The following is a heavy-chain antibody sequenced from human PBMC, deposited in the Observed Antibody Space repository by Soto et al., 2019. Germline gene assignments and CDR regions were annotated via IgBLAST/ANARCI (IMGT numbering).Heavy chain of an antibody. Sequence: QVQLVQSGAELRKPGSAVKLSCKASGGTFSNSPISWVRQIPGQGPEWMGRIIPSPARTIYSRKFRGRVTLTADKSTQTVYMTLSSLTTEDSGVYYCARDQGGASSFDYWGQVTRVTVSS. J-gene: IGHJ4*02. CDR3: ARDQGGASSFDY. CDR2: IIPSPART. D-gene: IGHD3-16*01. V-gene: IGHV1-69*08. CDR1: GGTFSNSP.